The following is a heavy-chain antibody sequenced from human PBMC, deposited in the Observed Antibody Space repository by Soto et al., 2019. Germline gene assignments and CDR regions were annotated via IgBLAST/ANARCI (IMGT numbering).Heavy chain of an antibody. CDR3: SAGGGLPRYY. V-gene: IGHV4-30-2*01. CDR2: IYHSGST. J-gene: IGHJ4*02. CDR1: GGSISSGGDS. D-gene: IGHD5-12*01. Sequence: QLQLQESGSGLVKPSQTLSLTCAVSGGSISSGGDSWSWIRQPPEKGLEWIGYIYHSGSTYYNPSLKSRVTISVDRSKNQFSLKLSSGTAADTAVYYCSAGGGLPRYYWGQGTLVTVSS.